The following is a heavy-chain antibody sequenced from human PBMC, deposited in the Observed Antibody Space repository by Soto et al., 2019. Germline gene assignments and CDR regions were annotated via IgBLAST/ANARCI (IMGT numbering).Heavy chain of an antibody. V-gene: IGHV3-21*04. CDR2: ISSSSSYI. CDR1: GFTFSSHR. D-gene: IGHD6-13*01. Sequence: XGSLIVSCSASGFTFSSHRMNWVRQAPGKGLEWVSSISSSSSYIYYADSVKGRFTISRDNAKNSLYLQMNSLRAEDTAVYYCAREPNRRYSSSWYSNYGMDVWGQGTTVTVSS. CDR3: AREPNRRYSSSWYSNYGMDV. J-gene: IGHJ6*02.